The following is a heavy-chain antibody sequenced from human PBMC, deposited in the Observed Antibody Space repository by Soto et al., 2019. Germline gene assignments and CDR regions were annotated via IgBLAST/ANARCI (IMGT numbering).Heavy chain of an antibody. V-gene: IGHV3-48*01. CDR3: ASGYSSSWTRPRFDY. Sequence: GGSLRLSCAASGFTFSSYSMNWVRQAPGKGLEWVSYISSSSSTIYYADSVKGRFTISRDNAKNSLYLQMNSLRAEDTAVYYCASGYSSSWTRPRFDYWGQGTLVTSPQ. D-gene: IGHD6-13*01. CDR1: GFTFSSYS. CDR2: ISSSSSTI. J-gene: IGHJ4*02.